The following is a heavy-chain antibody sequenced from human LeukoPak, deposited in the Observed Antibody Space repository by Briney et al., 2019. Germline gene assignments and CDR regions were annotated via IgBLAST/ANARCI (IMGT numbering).Heavy chain of an antibody. D-gene: IGHD2-15*01. CDR1: GGSISSSSYY. CDR2: LHYGGST. CDR3: ARGGAATGNFDY. J-gene: IGHJ4*02. Sequence: SETLSLXCTVSGGSISSSSYYWGWIRQPPGKGLEWIGSLHYGGSTYYNPSLKSRVTISVDTSKKQISLKLSSVTAADTAVYYCARGGAATGNFDYWGQGTPVTVSS. V-gene: IGHV4-39*01.